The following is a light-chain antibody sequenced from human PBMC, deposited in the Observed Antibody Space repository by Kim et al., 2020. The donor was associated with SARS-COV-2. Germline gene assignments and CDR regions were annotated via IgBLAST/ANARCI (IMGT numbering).Light chain of an antibody. J-gene: IGKJ4*01. CDR1: QSVSSY. CDR2: DAS. V-gene: IGKV3-11*01. CDR3: QQRSNWLT. Sequence: ALSPGERATLSCRASQSVSSYLAWYQQKPGQAPRLLIDDASNRATGIPARFSGSGSGTDFTLTISSLEPEDFAVYYCQQRSNWLTFGGGTKVDIK.